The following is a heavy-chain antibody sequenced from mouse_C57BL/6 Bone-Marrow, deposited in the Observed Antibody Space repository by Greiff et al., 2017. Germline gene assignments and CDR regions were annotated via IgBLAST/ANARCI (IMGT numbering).Heavy chain of an antibody. CDR2: IDPANGNT. CDR3: ARSGGSRLYYYAMDY. V-gene: IGHV14-3*01. D-gene: IGHD1-1*01. CDR1: GFNFKNTY. Sequence: VQLQQSVAELVRPGASVKLSCTASGFNFKNTYMHWVKQRPEQGLEWIGRIDPANGNTKYAPKFQGKATITADTSSNTAYLQLSSLTSEDTAIDSCARSGGSRLYYYAMDYWGQGTSVTVSA. J-gene: IGHJ4*01.